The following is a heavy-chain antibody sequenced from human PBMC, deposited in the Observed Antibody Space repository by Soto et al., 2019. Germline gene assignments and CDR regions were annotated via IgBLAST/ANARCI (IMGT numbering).Heavy chain of an antibody. V-gene: IGHV3-30-3*01. CDR1: GFTFSSYA. CDR2: ISYDGSNK. J-gene: IGHJ4*02. CDR3: ARDGPPVDDYVWGSYRYFRNFDY. Sequence: QVQLVESGGGVVQPGRSLRLSCAASGFTFSSYAMHWVRQAPGKGLEWVAVISYDGSNKYYADSVKGRFTISRDNSKNTLYLQMNSLRAEDTAVYYCARDGPPVDDYVWGSYRYFRNFDYWGQGTLVTVSS. D-gene: IGHD3-16*02.